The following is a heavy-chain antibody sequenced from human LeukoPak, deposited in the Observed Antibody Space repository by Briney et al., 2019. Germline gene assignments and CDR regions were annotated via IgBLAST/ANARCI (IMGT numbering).Heavy chain of an antibody. CDR3: ARDGRGENWFDP. J-gene: IGHJ5*02. CDR2: IIPIFGTA. Sequence: SVKVSCKASGGTFSSYAISWVRQAPGQGLEWMGGIIPIFGTANYAQKFQGKVTITADESTSTAYMELSSLRSEDTAVYYCARDGRGENWFDPWGQGTLVTVSS. D-gene: IGHD3-10*01. CDR1: GGTFSSYA. V-gene: IGHV1-69*01.